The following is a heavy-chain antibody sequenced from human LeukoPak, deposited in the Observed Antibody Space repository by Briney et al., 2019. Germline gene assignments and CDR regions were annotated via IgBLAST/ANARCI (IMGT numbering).Heavy chain of an antibody. Sequence: GGSLRLSCAASGFTFGSYGMHWVRQAPGKGLEWVSSISSSSSYIYYADSVKGRFTISRDNAKNSLYLQMNSLRAEDTAVYYCARGGRGTMVRGVITHFDYWGQRTLVTVSS. V-gene: IGHV3-21*01. D-gene: IGHD3-10*01. CDR2: ISSSSSYI. J-gene: IGHJ4*02. CDR1: GFTFGSYG. CDR3: ARGGRGTMVRGVITHFDY.